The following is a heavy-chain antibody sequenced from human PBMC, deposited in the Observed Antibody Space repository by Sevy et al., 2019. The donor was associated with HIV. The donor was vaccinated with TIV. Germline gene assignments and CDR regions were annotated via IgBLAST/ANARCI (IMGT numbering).Heavy chain of an antibody. Sequence: GGSLRLSCAASGFIFSTYTMTWVRQAPGKGLEWVSGISGSGGSTYYADSLKGRCTIFRDNSKSTVHLQMNSLRAEDTAVYYCAKGDRTFYGLDVWGQGTTVTVSS. D-gene: IGHD2-15*01. V-gene: IGHV3-23*01. CDR2: ISGSGGST. CDR1: GFIFSTYT. J-gene: IGHJ6*02. CDR3: AKGDRTFYGLDV.